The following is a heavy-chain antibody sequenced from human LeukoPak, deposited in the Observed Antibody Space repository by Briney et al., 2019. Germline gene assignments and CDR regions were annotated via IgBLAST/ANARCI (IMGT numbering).Heavy chain of an antibody. Sequence: GSLRLSCAASGFTFSNYGIHWVRQAPGTGLEWVAFIRYDGSDKYYADSVKGRFTIYRDNSKNTLYLQMNSLRPEDTAVYYCAKGRDYYMDVWGKGTTVTVSS. J-gene: IGHJ6*03. CDR2: IRYDGSDK. V-gene: IGHV3-30*02. CDR3: AKGRDYYMDV. CDR1: GFTFSNYG.